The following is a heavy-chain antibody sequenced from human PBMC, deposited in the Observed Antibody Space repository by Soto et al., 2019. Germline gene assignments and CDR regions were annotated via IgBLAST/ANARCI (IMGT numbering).Heavy chain of an antibody. D-gene: IGHD3-22*01. J-gene: IGHJ4*02. V-gene: IGHV1-18*01. CDR1: GYTFTSYG. CDR2: ISAHNGDT. Sequence: ASVKVSCKASGYTFTSYGISWVRQAPGQGLEWVGWISAHNGDTRYAQNLQGRITMTTDTFTNTAYMELTSLTSDDTAVYYCARDWSRYYDSSGLMWFYWGQGTLVYVSS. CDR3: ARDWSRYYDSSGLMWFY.